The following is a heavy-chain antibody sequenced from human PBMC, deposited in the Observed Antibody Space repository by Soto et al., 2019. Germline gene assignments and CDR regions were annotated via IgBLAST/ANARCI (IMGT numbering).Heavy chain of an antibody. V-gene: IGHV3-30*18. CDR1: GFTFSSYG. CDR2: IIYDGSTK. Sequence: QVQLVESGGGVVQPGRSLRLSCAASGFTFSSYGMHWVRQAPGKGLEWVAVIIYDGSTKYYADSVKGRFTISRDNSKSTMYLQMNSMRGEGTAEYYCAKDRMGAGVRGYFDYWGQGTLVTVSS. CDR3: AKDRMGAGVRGYFDY. D-gene: IGHD3-10*01. J-gene: IGHJ4*02.